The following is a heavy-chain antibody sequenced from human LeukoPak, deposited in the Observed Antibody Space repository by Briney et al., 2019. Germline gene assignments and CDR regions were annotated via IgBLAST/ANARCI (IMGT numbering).Heavy chain of an antibody. CDR3: ARQDIVVVVAAHYYYYYGMDV. Sequence: PSETLSLTCTVSGGSIRSSYYYWGWIRQPPGKGLEWIGSIYDSGSTYYNPSLKSRVTISVDTSKNQFSLKLSSVTAADTAVYYCARQDIVVVVAAHYYYYYGMDVWGQGTTVTVSS. CDR1: GGSIRSSYYY. CDR2: IYDSGST. J-gene: IGHJ6*02. D-gene: IGHD2-15*01. V-gene: IGHV4-39*01.